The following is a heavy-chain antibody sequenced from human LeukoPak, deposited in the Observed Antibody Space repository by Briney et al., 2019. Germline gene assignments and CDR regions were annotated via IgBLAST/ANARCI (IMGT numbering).Heavy chain of an antibody. CDR2: ISYDGSNE. D-gene: IGHD3-10*01. CDR1: GFALSSYA. J-gene: IGHJ3*02. CDR3: ARERQDTIIHSGAFDI. V-gene: IGHV3-30*04. Sequence: GGSLRLSCAASGFALSSYAMNWVRQAPGKGLEWVAVISYDGSNEYYVDSVKGRFTISRDNSKNTLYLQMNSLRVEDTAVYFCARERQDTIIHSGAFDIWGQGTMVTVSS.